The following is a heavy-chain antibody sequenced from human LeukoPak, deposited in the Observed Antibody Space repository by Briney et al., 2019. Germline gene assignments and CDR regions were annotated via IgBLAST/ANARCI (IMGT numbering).Heavy chain of an antibody. V-gene: IGHV3-74*01. CDR3: ARGSSVVGLD. D-gene: IGHD2-15*01. Sequence: GGSLRLSCAASGFTFSSYAMSWVRQAPGKGLVWVSRINGDGSSTSYADSVKGRFTISRDNAKNTLYLQMNSLRAEDTAVYYCARGSSVVGLDWGQGTLVTVSS. CDR1: GFTFSSYA. CDR2: INGDGSST. J-gene: IGHJ4*02.